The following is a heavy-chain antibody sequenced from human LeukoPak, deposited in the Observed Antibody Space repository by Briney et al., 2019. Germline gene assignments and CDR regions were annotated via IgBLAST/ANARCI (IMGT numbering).Heavy chain of an antibody. V-gene: IGHV4-59*11. CDR2: IYYSGST. CDR1: GGSISSHY. D-gene: IGHD3-16*02. CDR3: AREFGDYVWGSYRYFDY. J-gene: IGHJ4*02. Sequence: PSETLSLTCTVSGGSISSHYWSWIRQPPGKGLEWIGYIYYSGSTNYNPSLKSRVTISVDTSKNQFSLKLSSVTAADTAVYYCAREFGDYVWGSYRYFDYWGQGTLVTVSS.